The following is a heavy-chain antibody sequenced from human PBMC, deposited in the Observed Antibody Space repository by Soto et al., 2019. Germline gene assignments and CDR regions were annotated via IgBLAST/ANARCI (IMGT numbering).Heavy chain of an antibody. CDR3: ARVHDSSGYYRGHRYFDL. V-gene: IGHV4-34*01. D-gene: IGHD3-22*01. CDR1: GGSFSGYY. J-gene: IGHJ2*01. CDR2: INHSGST. Sequence: QVQLQQWGAGLLKPSETLSLTCAVYGGSFSGYYWSWIRQPPGKGLEWIGEINHSGSTNYNPSLKSRVTISVDTSKNQFSLKLSSVTAADTAVYYCARVHDSSGYYRGHRYFDLWGRGTLVTVSS.